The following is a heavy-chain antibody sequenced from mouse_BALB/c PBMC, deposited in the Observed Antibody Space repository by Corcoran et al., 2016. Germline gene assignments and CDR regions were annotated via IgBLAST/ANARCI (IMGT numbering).Heavy chain of an antibody. Sequence: EDQLQQSGAELVKPAASIKLSCTAAGFNIKDTYMQWVKQRPEHGVEWIGRIDPANGNTKYDTKFQGKATITADTSSNTAYLQLSSLTSEDTAVYYGANWYGYFDVWGAGTTVTVSS. J-gene: IGHJ1*01. V-gene: IGHV14-3*02. D-gene: IGHD4-1*01. CDR1: GFNIKDTY. CDR3: ANWYGYFDV. CDR2: IDPANGNT.